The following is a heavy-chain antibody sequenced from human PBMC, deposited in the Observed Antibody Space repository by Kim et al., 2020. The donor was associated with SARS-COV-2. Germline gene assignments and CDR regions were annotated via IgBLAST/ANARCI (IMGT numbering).Heavy chain of an antibody. CDR2: ISWNSGSI. Sequence: GGSLRLSCAASGFTFGDYAMHWVRQAPGKGLEWVSGISWNSGSIGYADSVKGRFTISRDNAKNSLYLQMNSLRAEDTALYYCAKDWSAVAGRRAGAFDIWGQGTMVTVSS. J-gene: IGHJ3*02. CDR3: AKDWSAVAGRRAGAFDI. V-gene: IGHV3-9*01. CDR1: GFTFGDYA. D-gene: IGHD6-19*01.